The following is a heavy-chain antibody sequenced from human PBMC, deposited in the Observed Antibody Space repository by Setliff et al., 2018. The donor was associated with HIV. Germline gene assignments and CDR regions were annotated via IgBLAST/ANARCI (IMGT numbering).Heavy chain of an antibody. V-gene: IGHV4-39*01. D-gene: IGHD3-16*02. Sequence: PSETLSLTCGVSGASISDNTYSWRWVRQPPGQGLEWLGSFYFGGNTHYNPSLKSRLTISVDTSTNQFSLRVTSVTAADTAIYYCARLKIYEGTSKLSTFMRGVARKYYFESWGQGKLVTVSS. CDR3: ARLKIYEGTSKLSTFMRGVARKYYFES. CDR1: GASISDNTYS. J-gene: IGHJ4*02. CDR2: FYFGGNT.